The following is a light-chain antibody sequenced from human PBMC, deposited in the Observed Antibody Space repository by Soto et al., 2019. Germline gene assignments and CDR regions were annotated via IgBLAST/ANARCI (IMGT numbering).Light chain of an antibody. CDR3: QQRSNWPPGGT. CDR1: QSVSSY. Sequence: EIVLTQSPATLSLSPGERATLSCRASQSVSSYLAWYQQKPGQAPRLLIYDASNRATGIPARFSGSGSGTDFTLTISSLEPEDFAVYCCQQRSNWPPGGTFGQGTKVEIK. CDR2: DAS. J-gene: IGKJ1*01. V-gene: IGKV3-11*01.